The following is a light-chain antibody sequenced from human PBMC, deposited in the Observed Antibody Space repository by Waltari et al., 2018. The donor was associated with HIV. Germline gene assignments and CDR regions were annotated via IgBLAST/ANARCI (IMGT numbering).Light chain of an antibody. J-gene: IGLJ3*02. CDR3: QSADNSGCWV. CDR1: ALPKQY. Sequence: SYELTQPPSVSVSPGQTARITCSGDALPKQYTFWYQQKPGQATVLVIYKDSERPSGIPERFSASTSGTTATLTIIGVQAEDEADYYCQSADNSGCWVFGGGTKLTVL. CDR2: KDS. V-gene: IGLV3-25*03.